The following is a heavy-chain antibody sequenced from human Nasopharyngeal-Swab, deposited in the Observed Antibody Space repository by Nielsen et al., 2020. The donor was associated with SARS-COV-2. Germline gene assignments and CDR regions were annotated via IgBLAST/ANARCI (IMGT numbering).Heavy chain of an antibody. Sequence: VRQAPGQGLEWVGWMNPNSGNTGYAQKFQGRVTMTRNTSISTAYMELSSLRSEDTAVYYCARGFIVATIFHYYYYMDVWGKGTTVTVSS. D-gene: IGHD5-12*01. J-gene: IGHJ6*03. CDR3: ARGFIVATIFHYYYYMDV. V-gene: IGHV1-8*01. CDR2: MNPNSGNT.